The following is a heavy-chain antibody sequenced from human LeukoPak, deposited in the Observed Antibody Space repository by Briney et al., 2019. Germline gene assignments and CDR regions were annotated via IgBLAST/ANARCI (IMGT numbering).Heavy chain of an antibody. CDR3: ARDATSYDYINY. CDR2: INPNSGGT. V-gene: IGHV1-2*02. Sequence: GASVTVSFKASGYTFTVYDMHWVRQAPGQGLEGMGWINPNSGGTNYAQKFQGRVTMTRDTSISTAYMELDRLKSDDTAVYYCARDATSYDYINYWGQGTLVTVSS. J-gene: IGHJ4*02. D-gene: IGHD5-12*01. CDR1: GYTFTVYD.